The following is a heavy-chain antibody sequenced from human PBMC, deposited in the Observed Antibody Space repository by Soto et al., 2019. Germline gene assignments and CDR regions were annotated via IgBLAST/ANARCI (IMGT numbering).Heavy chain of an antibody. CDR2: ISGSGGST. D-gene: IGHD6-19*01. CDR1: GFTFSSYA. J-gene: IGHJ6*02. Sequence: EVQLLESGGGLVQPGGSLRLSCAASGFTFSSYAMSWVRQAPGKGLEWVSAISGSGGSTYYADSVKGRFTISRDNSKNTLYLQMNSLRAEDTAVYYCAKRYSSGWYPLGGMDVWGQGTTVTVSS. CDR3: AKRYSSGWYPLGGMDV. V-gene: IGHV3-23*01.